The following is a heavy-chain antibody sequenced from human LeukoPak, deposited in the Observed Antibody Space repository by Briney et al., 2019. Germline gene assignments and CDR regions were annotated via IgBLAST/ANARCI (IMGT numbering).Heavy chain of an antibody. CDR3: ARTLEYFYYYMDV. J-gene: IGHJ6*03. CDR2: IYYTGSS. D-gene: IGHD2/OR15-2a*01. Sequence: PSETLSLTCTVSGGSISSNSYYWGWIGQSPGKGLEWIGSIYYTGSSYYNPSLKIRVTISVDTSKNQFSLKLGSVTAADTAVYYCARTLEYFYYYMDVWGKGTTVTVSS. V-gene: IGHV4-39*01. CDR1: GGSISSNSYY.